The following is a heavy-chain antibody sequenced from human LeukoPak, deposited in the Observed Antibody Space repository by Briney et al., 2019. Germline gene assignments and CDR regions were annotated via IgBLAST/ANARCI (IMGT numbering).Heavy chain of an antibody. Sequence: SSETLSLTCTVSGGSISSYYWSWIRQPPGKGLEWIGYIYYSGSTYYNPSLKSRVTISVDTSKNQFSLKLSSVTAADTAVYYCARDVPNDYGGNEAGFDYWGQGTLVTVSS. CDR1: GGSISSYY. V-gene: IGHV4-30-4*01. D-gene: IGHD4-23*01. CDR2: IYYSGST. CDR3: ARDVPNDYGGNEAGFDY. J-gene: IGHJ4*02.